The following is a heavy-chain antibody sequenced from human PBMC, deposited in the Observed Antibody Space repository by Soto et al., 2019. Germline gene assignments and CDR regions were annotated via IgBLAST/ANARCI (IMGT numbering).Heavy chain of an antibody. CDR3: ARDRYYDFWSGYDRLDY. Sequence: ASVKVSCKASGYTFTSYGISWVRQAPGQGLEWMGWISAYNGNTNYAQKLQGRVTMTTDTSTSTAYMELRSLRSDDTAVYYCARDRYYDFWSGYDRLDYWGQGTLVTVS. J-gene: IGHJ4*02. D-gene: IGHD3-3*01. CDR2: ISAYNGNT. CDR1: GYTFTSYG. V-gene: IGHV1-18*01.